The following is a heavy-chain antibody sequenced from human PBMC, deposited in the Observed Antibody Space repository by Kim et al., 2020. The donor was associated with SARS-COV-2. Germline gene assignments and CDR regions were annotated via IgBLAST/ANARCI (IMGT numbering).Heavy chain of an antibody. J-gene: IGHJ6*02. V-gene: IGHV1-58*01. CDR3: AAAPFYGDRNYYYYGMDV. CDR2: IVVGSGNT. D-gene: IGHD4-17*01. Sequence: SVKVSCKASGFTFTSSAVQWVRQARGQRLEWIGWIVVGSGNTNYAQKFQERVTITRDMSTSTAYMELSSLRSEDTAVYYCAAAPFYGDRNYYYYGMDVWGQGTTVTVSS. CDR1: GFTFTSSA.